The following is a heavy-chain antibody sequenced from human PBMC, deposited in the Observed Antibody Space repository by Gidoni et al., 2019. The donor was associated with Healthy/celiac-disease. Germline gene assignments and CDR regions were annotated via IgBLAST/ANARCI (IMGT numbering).Heavy chain of an antibody. V-gene: IGHV3-15*01. CDR2: IKSKTDGGTT. CDR3: THLWGFLDDY. J-gene: IGHJ4*02. D-gene: IGHD3-3*01. CDR1: GFAFSHAW. Sequence: EVQLVVSGGGLVKPGGSLSLSRAASGFAFSHAWMSGVRQAPGKGLEWVGRIKSKTDGGTTDYAAPVKGRFTISRDDSKNTLYLQMNSLKTEDTAVYYCTHLWGFLDDYWGQGTLVTVSS.